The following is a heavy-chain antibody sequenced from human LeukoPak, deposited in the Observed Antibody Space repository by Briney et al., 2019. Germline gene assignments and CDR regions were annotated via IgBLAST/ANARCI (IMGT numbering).Heavy chain of an antibody. V-gene: IGHV3-72*01. CDR1: GFTSSDHY. J-gene: IGHJ4*02. CDR2: TRNKAKSYTI. D-gene: IGHD3-22*01. CDR3: ARVFYDSSGYYLDY. Sequence: PGGSLRLSCAASGFTSSDHYMDWFRQAPGKGLEWVGRTRNKAKSYTIEYAASVKGIFTISRDDSKNSLYLQMNSLKTEDTAVYYCARVFYDSSGYYLDYWGQGTLVTVSP.